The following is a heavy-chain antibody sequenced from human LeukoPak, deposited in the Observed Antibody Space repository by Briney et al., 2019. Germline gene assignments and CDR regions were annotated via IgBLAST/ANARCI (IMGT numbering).Heavy chain of an antibody. CDR2: IYYSGST. CDR3: ARHKEDYDFWSGYPAAFDI. V-gene: IGHV4-39*01. D-gene: IGHD3-3*01. CDR1: GGSISSSSYY. J-gene: IGHJ3*02. Sequence: SETLSLTCTVSGGSISSSSYYWGWIRQPPGKGLEWIGSIYYSGSTYYNPSLKSRVTISVYTSKNQFSLKLSSVTAADTAVYYCARHKEDYDFWSGYPAAFDIWGQGTMVTVSS.